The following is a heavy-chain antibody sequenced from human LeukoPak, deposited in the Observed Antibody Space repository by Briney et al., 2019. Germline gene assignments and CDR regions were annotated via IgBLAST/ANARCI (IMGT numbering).Heavy chain of an antibody. J-gene: IGHJ6*02. V-gene: IGHV3-23*01. CDR1: GFTFSSYA. D-gene: IGHD1-26*01. CDR2: ISGSGGST. CDR3: AKDGRKPTYYYYGMDV. Sequence: WGSLRLSCAASGFTFSSYAMSWVRQAPGKGLEWVSAISGSGGSTYYADSVKGRFTISRDNSKNTLYLQMNSLRAEDTAVYYCAKDGRKPTYYYYGMDVWGQGTTVTVSS.